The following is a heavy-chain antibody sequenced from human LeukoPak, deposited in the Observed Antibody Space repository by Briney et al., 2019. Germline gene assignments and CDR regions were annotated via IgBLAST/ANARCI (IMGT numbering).Heavy chain of an antibody. D-gene: IGHD6-19*01. CDR2: ISGTGGST. Sequence: PGGSLRLSCAAFGFTFKNYALTWVRQAPGKGPEWVSGISGTGGSTFYADSAKGRFTISRDNPRNTLFLQMDYLKAEDTAIYYRAKSRVAVPGRLNYFDSWGQGAQVTVSS. J-gene: IGHJ4*02. CDR3: AKSRVAVPGRLNYFDS. V-gene: IGHV3-23*01. CDR1: GFTFKNYA.